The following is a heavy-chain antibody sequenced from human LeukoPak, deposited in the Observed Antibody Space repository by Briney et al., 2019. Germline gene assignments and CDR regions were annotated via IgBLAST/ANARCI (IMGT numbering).Heavy chain of an antibody. D-gene: IGHD3-22*01. J-gene: IGHJ5*02. CDR2: IIPIFGTA. Sequence: SVKVSCKASGGTFSSYAISWVRQAPGQGLEWMGGIIPIFGTANYAQKFQGRVTITADESTSTAYMELSSLRSEDTAVYYCARDQAEYYYDSSGYSLGFDPWGQGTLVTVSS. CDR3: ARDQAEYYYDSSGYSLGFDP. V-gene: IGHV1-69*13. CDR1: GGTFSSYA.